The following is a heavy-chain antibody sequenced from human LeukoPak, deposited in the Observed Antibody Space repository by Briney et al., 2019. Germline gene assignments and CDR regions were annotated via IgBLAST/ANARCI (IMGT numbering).Heavy chain of an antibody. Sequence: PGGSLRLSCAASGFTVSSNYMSGVRQAPGKGLEGGSVIYSGGSTYYSDSVKGRFTISRDNSKNTLYLQMNSLRAEDTAVYYCARVYYSNSYDYWYFDLWGRGTLVTVSS. CDR3: ARVYYSNSYDYWYFDL. J-gene: IGHJ2*01. CDR1: GFTVSSNY. CDR2: IYSGGST. V-gene: IGHV3-53*01. D-gene: IGHD6-13*01.